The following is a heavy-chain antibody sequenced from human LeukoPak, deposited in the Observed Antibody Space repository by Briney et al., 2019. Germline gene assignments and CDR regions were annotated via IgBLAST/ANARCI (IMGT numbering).Heavy chain of an antibody. Sequence: TSETLSLTCAVYGGSFSGYYWSWIRQPPGKGLEWIGEINHSGSTNYNPSLKSRVTISVDTSKNQFSLKLSSVTAADTAVYYCARGWPYSGSYYYYYYMDVWGKGTTVTVSS. V-gene: IGHV4-34*01. J-gene: IGHJ6*03. CDR3: ARGWPYSGSYYYYYYMDV. D-gene: IGHD1-26*01. CDR2: INHSGST. CDR1: GGSFSGYY.